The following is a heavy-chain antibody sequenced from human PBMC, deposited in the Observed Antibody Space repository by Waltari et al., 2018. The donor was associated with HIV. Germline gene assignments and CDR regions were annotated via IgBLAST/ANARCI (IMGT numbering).Heavy chain of an antibody. J-gene: IGHJ4*02. CDR1: GFNMTSFN. Sequence: EVQLVESGGGLVQPGGSLRLSCAPSGFNMTSFNFNWVRQAPGKGLEWVYFIGRRRDTIQYADSVKGRFTISRDSADNSVHLQMNNLRAEDSAVYYCSGKLHDSLTYYSSWGQGTQVTVSS. CDR2: IGRRRDTI. D-gene: IGHD3-22*01. V-gene: IGHV3-48*04. CDR3: SGKLHDSLTYYSS.